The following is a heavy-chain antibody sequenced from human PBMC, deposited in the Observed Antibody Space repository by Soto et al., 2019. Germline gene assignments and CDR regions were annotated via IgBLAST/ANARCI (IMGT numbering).Heavy chain of an antibody. CDR1: GFTFSNAW. CDR3: TTSRAYCSGGSCYHY. Sequence: EVQLVESGGGLVKPGGSLRLSCAASGFTFSNAWMSWVHQAPGKGLEWVGRIKSKTDGGTTDYAAPVKGRFTISRDDSKNTLYLQMNSLKTEDTAVYYCTTSRAYCSGGSCYHYWGQGTLVTVSS. D-gene: IGHD2-15*01. CDR2: IKSKTDGGTT. J-gene: IGHJ4*02. V-gene: IGHV3-15*01.